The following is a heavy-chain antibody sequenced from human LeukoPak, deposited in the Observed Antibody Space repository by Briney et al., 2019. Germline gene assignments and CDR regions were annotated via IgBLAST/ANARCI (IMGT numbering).Heavy chain of an antibody. V-gene: IGHV3-48*04. D-gene: IGHD2-15*01. Sequence: GGSLRLSCAASGVTFSSYSMNWVRQAPGKGGGGVSYISSSSSTIYYADSVKGRFTISRDNAKNSLYLQMNGLRAEDTAVYYCARDVLRAFDYWGQGTLVTVSS. CDR3: ARDVLRAFDY. J-gene: IGHJ4*02. CDR1: GVTFSSYS. CDR2: ISSSSSTI.